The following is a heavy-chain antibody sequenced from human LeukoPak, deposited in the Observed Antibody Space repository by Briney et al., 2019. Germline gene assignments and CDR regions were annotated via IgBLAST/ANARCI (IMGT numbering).Heavy chain of an antibody. J-gene: IGHJ5*02. CDR2: IYYSGST. V-gene: IGHV4-59*01. CDR3: ARRWSRSSSLNWFDP. Sequence: ASETLSLTCTVSGGSISSYYWSWIRQPPGKGLEWIGYIYYSGSTNYNPSLKSRVTISVDTSKIQFSLKLCSVTAEDTAVYYCARRWSRSSSLNWFDPWGRGTLVTVSS. CDR1: GGSISSYY. D-gene: IGHD6-13*01.